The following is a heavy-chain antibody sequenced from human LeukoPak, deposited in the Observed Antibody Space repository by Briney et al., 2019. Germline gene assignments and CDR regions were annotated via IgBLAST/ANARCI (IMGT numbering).Heavy chain of an antibody. CDR2: INPSGGST. V-gene: IGHV1-46*01. Sequence: PVASVKVSCKASGYTFTSYYMHWVRQAPGQGLEWMGIINPSGGSTSYAQKFQGRVTMTRDTSTSTVYMELSSLRSEDTAVYYCARALVSTTDNDAFDIWGQGTMVTVSS. D-gene: IGHD6-13*01. CDR3: ARALVSTTDNDAFDI. J-gene: IGHJ3*02. CDR1: GYTFTSYY.